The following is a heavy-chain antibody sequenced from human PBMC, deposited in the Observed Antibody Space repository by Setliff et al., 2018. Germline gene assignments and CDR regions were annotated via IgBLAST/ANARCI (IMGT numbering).Heavy chain of an antibody. V-gene: IGHV1-69*10. J-gene: IGHJ4*02. Sequence: ASVKVSCKASGGTFSSYAISWVRQAPGQGLEWMGGIIPILGIANYAQKFQGRVTITADESTSTAYMELSSPRSEDTAVYYCARLNYGDYDYWGQGTLVTVSS. CDR1: GGTFSSYA. CDR3: ARLNYGDYDY. D-gene: IGHD4-17*01. CDR2: IIPILGIA.